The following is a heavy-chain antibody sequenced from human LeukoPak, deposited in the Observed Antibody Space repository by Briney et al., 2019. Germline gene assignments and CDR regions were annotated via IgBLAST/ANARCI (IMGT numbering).Heavy chain of an antibody. CDR2: IIPIFGTA. CDR3: AAKRGYSSGSYRQ. D-gene: IGHD1-26*01. J-gene: IGHJ4*02. CDR1: GGTFSSYA. Sequence: ASVKVSCKASGGTFSSYAISWVRQAPGQGLEWMGGIIPIFGTANYAQKFQGRVTITADESTSTAYMELRSLRSEDTAVYYCAAKRGYSSGSYRQWGQGTLVTVSS. V-gene: IGHV1-69*13.